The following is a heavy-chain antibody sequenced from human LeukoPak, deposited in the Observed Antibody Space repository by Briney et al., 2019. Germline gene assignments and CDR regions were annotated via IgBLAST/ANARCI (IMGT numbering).Heavy chain of an antibody. CDR1: EITVSDFW. CDR2: IKKDGSEE. CDR3: ASGHYADYD. V-gene: IGHV3-7*01. J-gene: IGHJ1*01. D-gene: IGHD4-17*01. Sequence: PGGSLILSCSVSEITVSDFWMDWVRQAPGKGLEWVASIKKDGSEEYYVDSVRARSTISRHNAQPSLYLQMNSLRDEDTAVYYCASGHYADYDWGQGTLVTVSS.